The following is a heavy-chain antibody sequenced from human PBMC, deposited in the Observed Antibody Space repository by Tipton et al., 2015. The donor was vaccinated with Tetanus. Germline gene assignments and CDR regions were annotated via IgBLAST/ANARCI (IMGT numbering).Heavy chain of an antibody. Sequence: ATSGFRFDNHAMHWVRQGPGKALEWVSGISWNGGTITYADSVKGRFTISRDNSKNSVHLQMDNVRPEETAKYYCARDGWTTIHVNRIDSWGPGTLVTVSS. CDR3: ARDGWTTIHVNRIDS. CDR2: ISWNGGTI. D-gene: IGHD4-11*01. V-gene: IGHV3-9*01. CDR1: GFRFDNHA. J-gene: IGHJ4*02.